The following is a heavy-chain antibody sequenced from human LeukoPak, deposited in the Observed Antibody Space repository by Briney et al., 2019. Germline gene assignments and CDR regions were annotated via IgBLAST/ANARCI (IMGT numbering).Heavy chain of an antibody. CDR2: ISHSGST. CDR3: ARVNAPVATFDY. D-gene: IGHD1-1*01. CDR1: GYSISSTYY. Sequence: SETLSLTCTASGYSISSTYYGAWIRQPPGKGLERIATISHSGSTYYTPSLESRLTISLDTSRNHFSLRLSSVTAADTAVYYCARVNAPVATFDYWGLGTLVAVSS. J-gene: IGHJ4*02. V-gene: IGHV4-38-2*02.